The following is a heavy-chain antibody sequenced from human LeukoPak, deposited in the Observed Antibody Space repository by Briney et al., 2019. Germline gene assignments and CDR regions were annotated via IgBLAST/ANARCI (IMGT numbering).Heavy chain of an antibody. D-gene: IGHD6-13*01. CDR3: ARANSGGYSSSWDNWFDP. Sequence: PSQTLSLTCTVSGGSISSGGYYWSWIRQHPGKGLEWIGYIYYSGSTYYNPSLKSRVTISVDTSKNQFSLKLSSVTAADTAVYYCARANSGGYSSSWDNWFDPWGQGTLVTVSS. J-gene: IGHJ5*02. CDR2: IYYSGST. CDR1: GGSISSGGYY. V-gene: IGHV4-31*03.